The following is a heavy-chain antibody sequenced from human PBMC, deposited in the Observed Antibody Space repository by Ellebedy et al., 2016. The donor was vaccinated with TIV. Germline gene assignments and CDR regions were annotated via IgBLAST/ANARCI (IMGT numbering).Heavy chain of an antibody. J-gene: IGHJ6*02. CDR3: AKDPMVRGDSGV. Sequence: GGSLRLSCVASGFTFDDHAMHWVRRAPGKGLEWVSGINWSGAFIGYGDSVKGRFTVSRDNAKKSLYLQMNSLGPEDTAVYFCAKDPMVRGDSGVWGQGTTVTVSS. D-gene: IGHD3-10*01. CDR1: GFTFDDHA. V-gene: IGHV3-9*01. CDR2: INWSGAFI.